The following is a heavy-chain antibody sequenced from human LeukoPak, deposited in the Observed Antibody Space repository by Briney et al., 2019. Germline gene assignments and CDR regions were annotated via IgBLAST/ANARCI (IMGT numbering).Heavy chain of an antibody. D-gene: IGHD1-14*01. Sequence: SETLSLTCTVSGGSISSYYWSWIRQPPGKGLEWIGYIYYTGSTNYNPSLKSRVTISVDTSKNQFSLKLTAMTAADTAMYYCARKGGRGTGKPFDYWGQGTLVTVSS. J-gene: IGHJ4*02. CDR2: IYYTGST. CDR1: GGSISSYY. V-gene: IGHV4-59*01. CDR3: ARKGGRGTGKPFDY.